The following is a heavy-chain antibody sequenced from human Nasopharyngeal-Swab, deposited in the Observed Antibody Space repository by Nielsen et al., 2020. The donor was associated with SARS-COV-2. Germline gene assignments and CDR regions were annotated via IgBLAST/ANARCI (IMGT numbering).Heavy chain of an antibody. CDR1: GFTFSNYW. D-gene: IGHD3-3*01. J-gene: IGHJ6*02. CDR3: ARDDDFWSGYSNGMDV. Sequence: GESLKISCAASGFTFSNYWMHWVRQAPGKGLVWVSRINSDGRSTTYADSVKGRFTISRDNAKNTLYLQMNSLRAEDTAVYYCARDDDFWSGYSNGMDVWGQGTTVTVSS. V-gene: IGHV3-74*01. CDR2: INSDGRST.